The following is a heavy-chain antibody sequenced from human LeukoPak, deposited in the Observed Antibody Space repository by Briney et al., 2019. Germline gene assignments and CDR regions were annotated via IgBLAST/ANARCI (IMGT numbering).Heavy chain of an antibody. D-gene: IGHD2-2*01. CDR3: AKFIVVVPAAYHY. CDR1: GFTFSSYA. J-gene: IGHJ4*02. V-gene: IGHV3-23*01. CDR2: ISGSGGST. Sequence: GGSLRLSCAASGFTFSSYAMSWVRQAPGKGLEWVSAISGSGGSTYYANSVKGRFTISRDNSKNTLYLQMNSLRAEDTAVYYCAKFIVVVPAAYHYWGQGTLVTVSS.